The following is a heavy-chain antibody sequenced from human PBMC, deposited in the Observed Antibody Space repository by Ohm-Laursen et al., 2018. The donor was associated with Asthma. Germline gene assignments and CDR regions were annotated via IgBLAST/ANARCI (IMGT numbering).Heavy chain of an antibody. D-gene: IGHD3-3*01. CDR1: GGSFSGYY. Sequence: TLSLTCAVYGGSFSGYYWSWIRQPPGKGLEWIGEINHSGSTNYNPSLKSRVTISVDTSKNQFSLKLSSVTAADTAVYYCARVRDFWSGYYLWKYFDYWGQGTLVTVAS. CDR3: ARVRDFWSGYYLWKYFDY. V-gene: IGHV4-34*01. J-gene: IGHJ4*02. CDR2: INHSGST.